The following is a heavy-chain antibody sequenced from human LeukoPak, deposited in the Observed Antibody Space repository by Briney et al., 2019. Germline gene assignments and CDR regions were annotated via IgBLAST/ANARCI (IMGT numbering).Heavy chain of an antibody. Sequence: SETLSLTCTVSGGSISSGGYYWSWIRQPPGKGLEWIGYIYHSESTYYNPSLKSRVTISVDRSKNQFSLKLSSVTAADTAVYYCARGSGWFDPWGQGTLVTVSS. CDR1: GGSISSGGYY. V-gene: IGHV4-30-2*01. J-gene: IGHJ5*02. CDR2: IYHSEST. CDR3: ARGSGWFDP.